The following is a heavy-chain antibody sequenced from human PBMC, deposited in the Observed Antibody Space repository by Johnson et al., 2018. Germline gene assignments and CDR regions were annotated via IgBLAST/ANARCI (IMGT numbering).Heavy chain of an antibody. D-gene: IGHD6-13*01. J-gene: IGHJ5*02. V-gene: IGHV3-49*05. CDR2: IRSRVYDGAA. Sequence: EVQLVESGGGLVNPGRSLRLSCTTSGFSFGDYEMSWFRQAPGKGLEWVGFIRSRVYDGAAEYAASVKGRFSLSRDDSKSIAYLQMNSLKTEDTAMYYCATNIYSSPVLRYFAPWGQGTLVTVSA. CDR1: GFSFGDYE. CDR3: ATNIYSSPVLRYFAP.